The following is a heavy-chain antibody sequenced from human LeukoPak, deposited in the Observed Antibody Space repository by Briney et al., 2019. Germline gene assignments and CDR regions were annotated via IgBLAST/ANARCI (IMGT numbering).Heavy chain of an antibody. Sequence: SVKVSCKASGGTFSNYAISWVRQAPGQGLEWMGGIIPIFGTANYAQKFQGRVTITADESTSTAYMELSSLRSEDTAVYYCARGDNGTYLFDYWGQGTLVTVSS. CDR1: GGTFSNYA. J-gene: IGHJ4*02. D-gene: IGHD1-7*01. CDR3: ARGDNGTYLFDY. CDR2: IIPIFGTA. V-gene: IGHV1-69*13.